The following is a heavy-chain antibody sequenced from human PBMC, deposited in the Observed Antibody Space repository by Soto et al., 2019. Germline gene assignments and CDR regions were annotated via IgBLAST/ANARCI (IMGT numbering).Heavy chain of an antibody. CDR2: IYYSGST. J-gene: IGHJ6*02. V-gene: IGHV4-59*01. Sequence: SETLSLTCTASGGSISSYYWSWIRQPPGKGLEWIGYIYYSGSTNYNPSLKSRVTISVDTSKNQSSLKLSSVTAADTAVYYCARAYSSSWYYGLDVWGQGTTVTVSS. D-gene: IGHD6-13*01. CDR3: ARAYSSSWYYGLDV. CDR1: GGSISSYY.